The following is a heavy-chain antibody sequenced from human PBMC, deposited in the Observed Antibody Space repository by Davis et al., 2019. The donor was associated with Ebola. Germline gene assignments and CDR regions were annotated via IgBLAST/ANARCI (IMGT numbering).Heavy chain of an antibody. CDR1: GFTFSSYW. V-gene: IGHV3-74*01. CDR2: INSDGSST. CDR3: ARIAAAGIYYYYGMDV. J-gene: IGHJ6*02. Sequence: GESLKISCAASGFTFSSYWMHWVRQAPGKGLVWVSRINSDGSSTSYADSVKGRFTISRDNAKNTLYLQMNSLRAEDTAVYYCARIAAAGIYYYYGMDVWGQGTTVTVS. D-gene: IGHD6-13*01.